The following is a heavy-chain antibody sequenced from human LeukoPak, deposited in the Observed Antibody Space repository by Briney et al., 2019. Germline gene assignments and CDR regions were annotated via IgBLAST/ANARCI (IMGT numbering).Heavy chain of an antibody. CDR2: IKQDGSEK. D-gene: IGHD6-13*01. CDR1: GFTFSSYW. V-gene: IGHV3-7*01. J-gene: IGHJ3*02. CDR3: ARSTSSSWYSVSDAFDI. Sequence: PGGSLRLSCAASGFTFSSYWMSWVRQAPGKGLEWVANIKQDGSEKYYVDSVEGRFTISRDNAKNSLYLQMNSLRAEDTAVYYCARSTSSSWYSVSDAFDIWGQGTMVTVSS.